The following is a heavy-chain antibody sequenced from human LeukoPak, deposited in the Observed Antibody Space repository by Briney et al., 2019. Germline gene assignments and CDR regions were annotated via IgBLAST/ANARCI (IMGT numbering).Heavy chain of an antibody. Sequence: GGSLRLSCAVSGFTFSRYGMHCVRQAPGEGLEWVAVIWPDGSNKYYADSVKGRFTISRDNSKNTLYLQMNSLRSEDTAVYSCVRDYYHGSGTYYNSAFDIWGQGTMVTVSS. CDR3: VRDYYHGSGTYYNSAFDI. V-gene: IGHV3-33*01. J-gene: IGHJ3*02. CDR1: GFTFSRYG. D-gene: IGHD3-10*01. CDR2: IWPDGSNK.